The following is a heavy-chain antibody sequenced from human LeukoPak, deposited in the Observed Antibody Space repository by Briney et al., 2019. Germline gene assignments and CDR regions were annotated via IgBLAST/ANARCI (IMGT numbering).Heavy chain of an antibody. Sequence: GGSLRLSCAASGFTFSDYYMNWIRQAPGKGLEWVSYISSSSSHTKYADSVKGRFTISRDNSKNTLYLQMNSLRAEDTAVYYCAKDGVRIAASGLLDNWGQGTLVTVSS. CDR3: AKDGVRIAASGLLDN. D-gene: IGHD6-13*01. J-gene: IGHJ4*02. CDR2: ISSSSSHT. V-gene: IGHV3-11*05. CDR1: GFTFSDYY.